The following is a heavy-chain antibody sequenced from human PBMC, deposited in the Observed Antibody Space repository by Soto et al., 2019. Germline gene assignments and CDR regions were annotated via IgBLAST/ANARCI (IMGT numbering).Heavy chain of an antibody. CDR1: GGSISRGDYY. D-gene: IGHD6-13*01. Sequence: QVQLQESGPGLVKPSQTLSLTCTVSGGSISRGDYYWSWIRQPPGKGLEWFGYHYYSESTYYNPSLKSRLTISLDTSNNQFSLKLSSVTAADTAVYFCARARGSTWSADAFDIWGQGTMVTVSS. V-gene: IGHV4-30-4*01. CDR3: ARARGSTWSADAFDI. J-gene: IGHJ3*02. CDR2: HYYSEST.